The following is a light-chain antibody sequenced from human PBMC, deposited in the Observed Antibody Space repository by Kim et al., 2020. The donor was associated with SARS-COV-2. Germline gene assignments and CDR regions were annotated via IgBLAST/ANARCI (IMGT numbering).Light chain of an antibody. Sequence: LAPGERATPSCRASQSVSRNYLAWYQQSPGQTSRRLMYAASSRATGFPDRFSGSGSGTDFTLTISRLEPEDFAVYYCQQYGNSVTFGGGTKVDIK. CDR2: AAS. CDR1: QSVSRNY. J-gene: IGKJ4*01. V-gene: IGKV3-20*01. CDR3: QQYGNSVT.